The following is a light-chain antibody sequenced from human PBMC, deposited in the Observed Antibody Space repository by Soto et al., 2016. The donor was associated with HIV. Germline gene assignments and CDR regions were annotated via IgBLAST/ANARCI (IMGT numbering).Light chain of an antibody. J-gene: IGKJ2*01. CDR2: GAS. V-gene: IGKV1-39*01. CDR3: QQSYRTPFT. Sequence: DIQMTQSPSSLSASVGDRVTITCRSSQTINSYLNWYQQKPGKAPELLIYGASSLQGGVPSRFSGSGSGTDFVLTISSLQPEDFASYYCQQSYRTPFTFGLGDQPGDQT. CDR1: QTINSY.